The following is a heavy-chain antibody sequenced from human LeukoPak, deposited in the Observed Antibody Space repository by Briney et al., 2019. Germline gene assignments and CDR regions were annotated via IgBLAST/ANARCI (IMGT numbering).Heavy chain of an antibody. V-gene: IGHV3-20*04. CDR1: GFTFDDYG. D-gene: IGHD3-22*01. CDR3: ARVRNYYDSSGPKRGAFDI. CDR2: INWNGGST. Sequence: GGSLRLSCAASGFTFDDYGMSWVRQAPGKGLEWVSGINWNGGSTGYADSVKGRFTISRDNAKNSLYLQMNSLRAEDTALYYCARVRNYYDSSGPKRGAFDIWGQGTMVTGSS. J-gene: IGHJ3*02.